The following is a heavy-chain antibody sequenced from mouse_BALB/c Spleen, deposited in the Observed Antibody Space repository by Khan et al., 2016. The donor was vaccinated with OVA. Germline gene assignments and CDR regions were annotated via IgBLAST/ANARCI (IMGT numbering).Heavy chain of an antibody. CDR1: GYTFTSYW. Sequence: DLVKPGASVKLSCKASGYTFTSYWINWIKQRPGQGLEWIGRVSPGSGSPYYNEMFKGKATVTVDKSSSTAYMHLNSLSSEDSAVYFCTRSNYYGNSLYAMDYWGQGTSVTVSS. D-gene: IGHD1-1*01. J-gene: IGHJ4*01. CDR2: VSPGSGSP. V-gene: IGHV1S41*01. CDR3: TRSNYYGNSLYAMDY.